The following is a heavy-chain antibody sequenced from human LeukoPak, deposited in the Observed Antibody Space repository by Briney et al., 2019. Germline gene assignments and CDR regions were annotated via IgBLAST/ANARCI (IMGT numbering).Heavy chain of an antibody. CDR2: INPNSGGT. J-gene: IGHJ4*02. D-gene: IGHD3-10*01. V-gene: IGHV1-2*04. Sequence: GASVKVSCKASGYTFTGYYVHWVRQAPGQGLEWMGWINPNSGGTNYAQKFQGWVTVTRDTSISTAYMELSSLRSDDTAVYYCAREGRIRDYYGSGSYYLGYWGPGTLVTVSS. CDR1: GYTFTGYY. CDR3: AREGRIRDYYGSGSYYLGY.